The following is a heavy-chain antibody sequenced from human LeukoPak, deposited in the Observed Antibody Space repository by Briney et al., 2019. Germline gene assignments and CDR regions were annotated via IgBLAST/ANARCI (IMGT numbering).Heavy chain of an antibody. V-gene: IGHV3-21*01. J-gene: IGHJ4*02. D-gene: IGHD2-15*01. CDR1: GFTLSSYS. CDR3: GRNSDWGCSGGTCYNYEGY. CDR2: ISSSSSYI. Sequence: GGSLRLSCAASGFTLSSYSMNWVRQAPGKGLEWVSFISSSSSYIYYADSVKGRFTISRDNAKNSLYLQMNSLRAEDTAVYYCGRNSDWGCSGGTCYNYEGYWGQGTLVTVSS.